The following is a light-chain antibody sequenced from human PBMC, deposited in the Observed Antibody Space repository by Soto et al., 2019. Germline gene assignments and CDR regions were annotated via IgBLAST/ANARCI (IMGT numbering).Light chain of an antibody. V-gene: IGKV1-5*01. J-gene: IGKJ1*01. CDR3: QQYNSPWT. CDR1: QSISSW. Sequence: DIQMTQSPSTLSASVGDRVTITCRASQSISSWLAWYQQKPGKAPKLLIYDASSFESGVPSRFSGSGSGTEFTPTISRLQPDDFATYYCQQYNSPWTFGQGTKVEIK. CDR2: DAS.